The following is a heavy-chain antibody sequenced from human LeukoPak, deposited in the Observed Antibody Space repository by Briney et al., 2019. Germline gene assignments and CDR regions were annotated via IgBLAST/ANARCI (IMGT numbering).Heavy chain of an antibody. D-gene: IGHD5-12*01. J-gene: IGHJ4*02. CDR2: IGTAGDV. V-gene: IGHV3-13*04. CDR1: GFTFSSFD. CDR3: ARGKGLRTFDG. Sequence: PGGSLRLSCAASGFTFSSFDMHWVRQPTGKGLQWVSAIGTAGDVYYSDSVKGRFTISRENAKLSLYLQMDRLRDGDTAVYYCARGKGLRTFDGWGQGILVTVSS.